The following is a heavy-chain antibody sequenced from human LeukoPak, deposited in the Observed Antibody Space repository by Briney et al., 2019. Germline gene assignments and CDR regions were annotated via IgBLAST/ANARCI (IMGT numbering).Heavy chain of an antibody. CDR3: AIPPGYCGNDCSFDH. CDR2: IYPRDYET. J-gene: IGHJ4*02. Sequence: GESLKISCEGSGYSFSNYWIGWGRQMPGKGLEWMGSIYPRDYETRYSPSFQGLVTISVDKSNSTAYLQWSSLKAADTAMYYCAIPPGYCGNDCSFDHWGQGTLFTVSS. V-gene: IGHV5-51*01. D-gene: IGHD2-21*02. CDR1: GYSFSNYW.